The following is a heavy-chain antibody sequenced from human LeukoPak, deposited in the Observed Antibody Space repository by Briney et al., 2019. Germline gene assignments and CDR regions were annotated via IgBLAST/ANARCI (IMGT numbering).Heavy chain of an antibody. Sequence: SQTLSLTCTVSGGSISSGDYYWSWIRQPPGKGLEWIGYIYYSGSTNYNPSLKSRVTISVDTSKNQFSLKLSSVTAADTAVYYCARHLGTIFGVVYYFDYWGQGTLVTVSS. CDR2: IYYSGST. J-gene: IGHJ4*02. V-gene: IGHV4-30-4*01. CDR1: GGSISSGDYY. CDR3: ARHLGTIFGVVYYFDY. D-gene: IGHD3-3*01.